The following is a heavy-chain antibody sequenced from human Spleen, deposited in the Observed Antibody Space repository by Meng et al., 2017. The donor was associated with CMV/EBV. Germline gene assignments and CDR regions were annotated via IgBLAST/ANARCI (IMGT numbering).Heavy chain of an antibody. CDR2: IFHSGNT. CDR3: ARFCSGGDCYGGGY. V-gene: IGHV4-39*07. J-gene: IGHJ4*02. CDR1: GGSISSISSTYY. Sequence: SETLSLTCIVSGGSISSISSTYYWGWIRQPPGKGLEWIGSIFHSGNTYYNPSLKSRVTISVDTSKNQFSLNLDSVTAADTAVYFCARFCSGGDCYGGGYWGQGTLVTVSS. D-gene: IGHD2-21*01.